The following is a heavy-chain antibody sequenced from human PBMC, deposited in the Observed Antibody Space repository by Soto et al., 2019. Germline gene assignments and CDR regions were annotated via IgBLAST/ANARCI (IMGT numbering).Heavy chain of an antibody. D-gene: IGHD1-1*01. CDR3: VRTIQPGTTTYFDY. Sequence: PGGSLRLSCAASGFTFSSYSMNWVRQAPGKGLEWVSSISSSSSYIYYADSVKGRFTISRDNSKNTLYLQMNSLKTEDTAAYYCVRTIQPGTTTYFDYWGQETLVTVS. J-gene: IGHJ4*02. CDR1: GFTFSSYS. CDR2: ISSSSSYI. V-gene: IGHV3-21*04.